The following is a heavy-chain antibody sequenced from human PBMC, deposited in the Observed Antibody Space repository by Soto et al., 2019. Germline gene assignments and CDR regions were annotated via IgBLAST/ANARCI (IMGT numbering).Heavy chain of an antibody. Sequence: PXGSLRLSCAASGVTFSNYAMSWVRQAPGKGLEWVSVISGSGGGTNYADSVKGRFTISRDNSQNTLYLQMNSLRAEDTALYYCAKDYGGNPFDYWGQGTLVTVSS. CDR1: GVTFSNYA. CDR2: ISGSGGGT. V-gene: IGHV3-23*01. D-gene: IGHD4-17*01. CDR3: AKDYGGNPFDY. J-gene: IGHJ4*02.